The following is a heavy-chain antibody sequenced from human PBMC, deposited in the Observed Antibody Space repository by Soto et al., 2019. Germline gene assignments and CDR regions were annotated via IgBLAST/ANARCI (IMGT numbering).Heavy chain of an antibody. V-gene: IGHV3-30*02. Sequence: HPGGSLRLSCAASGFTFSSYGMHWVRQAPGKGLEWVAVIWHDGSYPYYAESVKGRFTISRDNPKNTLYLQMNSLRAEDTAVYYCAKDYYCDRSGPTWGQGTLVTVSS. CDR2: IWHDGSYP. D-gene: IGHD3-22*01. CDR3: AKDYYCDRSGPT. J-gene: IGHJ4*02. CDR1: GFTFSSYG.